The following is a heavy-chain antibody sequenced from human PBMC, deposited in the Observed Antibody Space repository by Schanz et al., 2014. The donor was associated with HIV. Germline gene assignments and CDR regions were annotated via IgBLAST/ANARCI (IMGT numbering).Heavy chain of an antibody. CDR3: ARGEDWPGGASDH. CDR2: ISPSNGDT. J-gene: IGHJ5*02. CDR1: GYTFTDYF. Sequence: QVQLVQSGAAVKKPGASVKVSCKASGYTFTDYFVHWGRQAPGQGLAWMGWISPSNGDTKYTHWLQGRVTMTTDTSTNTAYMELRSLKSDDTAVYYCARGEDWPGGASDHWGQGTLVIVS. D-gene: IGHD1-26*01. V-gene: IGHV1-18*04.